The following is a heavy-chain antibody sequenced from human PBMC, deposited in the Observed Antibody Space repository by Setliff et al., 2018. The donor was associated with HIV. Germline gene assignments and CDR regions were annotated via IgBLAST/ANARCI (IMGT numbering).Heavy chain of an antibody. V-gene: IGHV4-59*08. J-gene: IGHJ5*02. CDR2: FYYGGST. CDR3: ARYGGNSFWFDP. CDR1: GDSIGTYY. D-gene: IGHD2-21*01. Sequence: PSETLSLTCSVSGDSIGTYYWNWIRQTPGKRLEWIGFFYYGGSTDYNPALKNRVAISVDTSRNRVSLKMTSVTAADTAVYYCARYGGNSFWFDPWGQGTLVTVSS.